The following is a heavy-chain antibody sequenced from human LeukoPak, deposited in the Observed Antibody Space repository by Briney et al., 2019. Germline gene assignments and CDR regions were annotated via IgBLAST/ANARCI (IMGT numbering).Heavy chain of an antibody. Sequence: PGGSLRLSCAASGFTFSSYAMSWVRQAPGKGLEWVSAISGSGGSTYYADSVKGRFTISRDNSKNTLYLQMNSLRAEDTAVYYCARDSRLLKKLFDIWGQGTMVTVSS. J-gene: IGHJ3*02. CDR2: ISGSGGST. CDR1: GFTFSSYA. D-gene: IGHD1-26*01. V-gene: IGHV3-23*01. CDR3: ARDSRLLKKLFDI.